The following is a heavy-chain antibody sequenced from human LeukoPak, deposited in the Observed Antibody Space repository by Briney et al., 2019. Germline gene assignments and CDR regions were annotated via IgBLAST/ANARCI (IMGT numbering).Heavy chain of an antibody. J-gene: IGHJ4*02. CDR2: IKEDGGEI. CDR1: GFTFSSYW. D-gene: IGHD1-26*01. Sequence: GGSLRLSCAASGFTFSSYWMSWVRQAPGKGLEWVANIKEDGGEIHFVDSMKGRFAISRDNAKNSLYLQMNSLRGDDTAVYYCARSGYSHSWDYWGQGTLVIVSS. CDR3: ARSGYSHSWDY. V-gene: IGHV3-7*03.